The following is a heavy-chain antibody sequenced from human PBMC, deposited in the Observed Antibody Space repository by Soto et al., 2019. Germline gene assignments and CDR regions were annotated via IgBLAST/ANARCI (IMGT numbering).Heavy chain of an antibody. CDR3: AGVSPSPDY. CDR2: IRTSGSTI. J-gene: IGHJ4*02. V-gene: IGHV3-11*01. CDR1: GFTFSDYY. Sequence: QVQLVESGGGLVKPGGSLRLSCAASGFTFSDYYMSWIHQAPGKGLEWVSNIRTSGSTINYADSVKGRFTISRDNAKKSLYPQMNRLWAENTAVYYCAGVSPSPDYWGQGNLVTVPS.